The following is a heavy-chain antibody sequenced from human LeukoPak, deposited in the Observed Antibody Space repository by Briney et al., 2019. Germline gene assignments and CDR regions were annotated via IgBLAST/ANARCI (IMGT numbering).Heavy chain of an antibody. CDR2: IYSDGST. J-gene: IGHJ4*02. D-gene: IGHD6-19*01. V-gene: IGHV3-53*01. CDR3: ARSSVGWHDY. Sequence: GESLRLSCAASGFAVSSHFMSWVRQAPRMGLEWVSVIYSDGSTYYADSVKGRFTISRDNSKSTLYLQMNSLRAEDTAVYYCARSSVGWHDYWGQGTLVTVSS. CDR1: GFAVSSHF.